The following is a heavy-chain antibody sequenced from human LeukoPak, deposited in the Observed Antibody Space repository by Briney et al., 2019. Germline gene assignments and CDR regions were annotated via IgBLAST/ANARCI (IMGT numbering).Heavy chain of an antibody. J-gene: IGHJ4*02. Sequence: SETLSLTCTVSGGSISRYFWTWIRLPPTKGLEWIGYISSSGSTSYNPSLTSRVTISIDESKNHFSLKLSSVTAADTAVYYCARLIAVAGTFYYFDYWGQGTLVTVSS. CDR1: GGSISRYF. V-gene: IGHV4-59*08. CDR2: ISSSGST. CDR3: ARLIAVAGTFYYFDY. D-gene: IGHD6-19*01.